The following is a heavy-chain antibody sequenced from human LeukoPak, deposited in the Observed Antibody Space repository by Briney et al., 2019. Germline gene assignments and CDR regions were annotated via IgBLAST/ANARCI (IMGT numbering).Heavy chain of an antibody. J-gene: IGHJ4*02. CDR3: AKDLVPYAEWTFDY. D-gene: IGHD2-8*01. CDR2: ISSGSSYI. CDR1: GFTFSSYT. Sequence: GGSLRLSCVASGFTFSSYTMNWVRQAPGKGLEWVSSISSGSSYIYYADSVKGRFTISRDNSKNTVYLQMNSLRAEDTAVYYCAKDLVPYAEWTFDYWGQGTLVTVSS. V-gene: IGHV3-21*04.